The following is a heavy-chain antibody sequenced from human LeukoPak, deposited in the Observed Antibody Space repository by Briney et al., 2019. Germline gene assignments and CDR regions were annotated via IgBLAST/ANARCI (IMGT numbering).Heavy chain of an antibody. CDR3: AKSLATAGATVLDF. CDR2: IDGGGHAT. V-gene: IGHV3-23*01. Sequence: GGSLRLSCVASGFPFSSYPMSWVRQIPGGGLERVATIDGGGHATFHAALVTGRFTVSRDNIGNTLFLQMDSLRVDDTALYYCAKSLATAGATVLDFWGPGTLVTVSS. CDR1: GFPFSSYP. D-gene: IGHD1-26*01. J-gene: IGHJ4*02.